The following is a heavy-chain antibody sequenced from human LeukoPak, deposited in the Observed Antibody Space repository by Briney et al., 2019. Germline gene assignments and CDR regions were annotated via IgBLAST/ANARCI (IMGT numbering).Heavy chain of an antibody. CDR3: ARAYSGYDLFDY. Sequence: ASVKVSCKASGYTFTSYYIDWVRQAPGQGLEWMGMINPIGGGRRYAQRFQGRVTMTRDTSTSTVYMELSSLRSDDTAVYYCARAYSGYDLFDYWGQGTLVTVSS. CDR2: INPIGGGR. CDR1: GYTFTSYY. D-gene: IGHD5-12*01. J-gene: IGHJ4*02. V-gene: IGHV1-46*01.